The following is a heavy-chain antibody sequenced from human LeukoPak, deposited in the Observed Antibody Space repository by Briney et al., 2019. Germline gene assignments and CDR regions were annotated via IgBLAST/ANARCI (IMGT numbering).Heavy chain of an antibody. CDR3: SGRDSSRSPRAY. CDR1: GFIFSSYD. J-gene: IGHJ4*02. CDR2: ISSSGSTI. Sequence: GGSLRLSCAASGFIFSSYDMNWVRQAPGKGLEWVSYISSSGSTIYYADSVKGRFTISRDNAKNEVYLEMNSLRAEDTGVYYCSGRDSSRSPRAYWGQGTLVSVSS. D-gene: IGHD2-2*01. V-gene: IGHV3-48*03.